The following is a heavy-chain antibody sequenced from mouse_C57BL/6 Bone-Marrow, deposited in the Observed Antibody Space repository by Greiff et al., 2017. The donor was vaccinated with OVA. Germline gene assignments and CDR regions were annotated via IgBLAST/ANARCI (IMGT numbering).Heavy chain of an antibody. CDR3: ARSDDGGYFDY. CDR1: GYTFTDYY. J-gene: IGHJ2*01. D-gene: IGHD2-12*01. V-gene: IGHV1-26*01. Sequence: VQLQQSGPELVKPGASVKISCKASGYTFTDYYMNWVKQSHGKSLEWIGDINPNNGGTSYNQKFKGKATLTVDKSSSTAYMELRSLTSEDSAVYYCARSDDGGYFDYWGQGTTLTVSS. CDR2: INPNNGGT.